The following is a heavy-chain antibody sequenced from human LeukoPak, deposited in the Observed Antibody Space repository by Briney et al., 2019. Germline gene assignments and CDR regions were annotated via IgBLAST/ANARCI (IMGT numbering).Heavy chain of an antibody. CDR3: ARLDYYASGFFEY. CDR2: IYYSGST. D-gene: IGHD3-10*01. J-gene: IGHJ4*02. CDR1: GGSIKSYY. Sequence: SETLSLTCTVSGGSIKSYYWSWIRQPPGKGLEWIGYIYYSGSTNYNPSLKSRVTISVDTSKNQFSLKLSSVTATDTVVYYCARLDYYASGFFEYWGRGTLVTVSS. V-gene: IGHV4-59*08.